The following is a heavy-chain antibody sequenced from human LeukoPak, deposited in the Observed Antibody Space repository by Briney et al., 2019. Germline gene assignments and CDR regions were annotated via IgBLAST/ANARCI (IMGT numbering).Heavy chain of an antibody. D-gene: IGHD6-19*01. CDR2: ISFSVNTK. CDR3: ARGAYGSGWAYFDH. Sequence: PGGSLRLSCAASGFTFSDYSMNWVRQAPGKGLEWVSYISFSVNTKYYGDSVKGRFTISRDNAKNSLYLHMDSLRAEDTAVHYCARGAYGSGWAYFDHWGQGTLVTVSS. J-gene: IGHJ4*02. CDR1: GFTFSDYS. V-gene: IGHV3-48*04.